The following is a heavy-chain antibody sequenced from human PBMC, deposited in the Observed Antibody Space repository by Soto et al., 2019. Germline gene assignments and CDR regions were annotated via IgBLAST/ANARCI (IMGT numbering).Heavy chain of an antibody. Sequence: QVQLQQWGAGLLKPSETLSLTCAVYGGSFSGYYWSWIRQPPGKGLEWIGEINHSGSTNYNPSLKRRVTLSVDTSKNQFSQEPSSVTAADTAVYYCARGRFRGRTFDYWGQGTLVTVSS. J-gene: IGHJ4*02. CDR3: ARGRFRGRTFDY. D-gene: IGHD3-3*01. CDR2: INHSGST. V-gene: IGHV4-34*01. CDR1: GGSFSGYY.